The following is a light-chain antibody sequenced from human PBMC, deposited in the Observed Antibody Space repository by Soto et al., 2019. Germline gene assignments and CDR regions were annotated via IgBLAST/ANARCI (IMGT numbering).Light chain of an antibody. V-gene: IGKV1-27*01. Sequence: DIQMTQSPSSLSASVGDRVTLTCRASQGISNYLVWYQQKPGNVPKLLIYAASTLQSGVPSRFSSSGSGTDDTLTIISLQPADVATYYCRKQNSSPFTFGPGTKVEIK. J-gene: IGKJ3*01. CDR1: QGISNY. CDR3: RKQNSSPFT. CDR2: AAS.